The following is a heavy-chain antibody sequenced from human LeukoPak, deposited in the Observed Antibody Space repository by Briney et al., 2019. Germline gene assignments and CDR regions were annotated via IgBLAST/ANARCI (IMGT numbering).Heavy chain of an antibody. CDR2: ISYDGSNK. Sequence: GGSLRLSCAASGFTFSSYGMHWVRQAPGKGLEWVAVISYDGSNKYYADSVKGRFTISRDNSKNTLYLQMNSLRAEDTAVYYCAKLPDLRYYDYWGQGTLVTVSS. CDR3: AKLPDLRYYDY. V-gene: IGHV3-30*18. CDR1: GFTFSSYG. D-gene: IGHD4-17*01. J-gene: IGHJ4*02.